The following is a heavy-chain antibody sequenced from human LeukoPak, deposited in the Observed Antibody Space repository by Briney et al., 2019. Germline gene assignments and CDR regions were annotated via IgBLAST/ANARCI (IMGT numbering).Heavy chain of an antibody. J-gene: IGHJ4*02. D-gene: IGHD3-22*01. V-gene: IGHV4-59*08. Sequence: TSETLSLTCTVSGGSISSYYWSWIRQPPGKGLEWIGYIYYSGSTNYNPSPKSRVTISVDTSKNQFSLKLSSVTAADTAVYYCARHDYDSSGYDYWGQGTLVTVSS. CDR1: GGSISSYY. CDR2: IYYSGST. CDR3: ARHDYDSSGYDY.